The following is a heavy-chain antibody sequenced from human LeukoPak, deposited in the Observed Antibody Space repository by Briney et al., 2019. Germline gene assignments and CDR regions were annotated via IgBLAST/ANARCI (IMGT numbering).Heavy chain of an antibody. J-gene: IGHJ4*02. CDR1: GFTFSTYW. CDR3: AKAKGYCSGGSCYSYDY. D-gene: IGHD2-15*01. V-gene: IGHV3-7*01. Sequence: GESLRLSCAASGFTFSTYWMTWVRQAPGKGLEWVANINQDGSKINYVDSVKGRFTISRDNAKNSLYLQMNSLRAEDTAVYYCAKAKGYCSGGSCYSYDYWGQGTLVTVSS. CDR2: INQDGSKI.